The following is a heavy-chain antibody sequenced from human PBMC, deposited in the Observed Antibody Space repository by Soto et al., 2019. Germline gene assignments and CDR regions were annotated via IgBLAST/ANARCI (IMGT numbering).Heavy chain of an antibody. J-gene: IGHJ4*02. D-gene: IGHD3-22*01. CDR2: ICSSGST. CDR3: ARSRTSDTSNYYYYFDY. CDR1: GGSISSYY. Sequence: SETLSLTCTVSGGSISSYYWNWVRQPAGEGLEWIGRICSSGSTNYNPSLKSRVTMSVDTSKNQFSLKLTSVTAADTAVYYCARSRTSDTSNYYYYFDYWGQGALVTVSS. V-gene: IGHV4-4*07.